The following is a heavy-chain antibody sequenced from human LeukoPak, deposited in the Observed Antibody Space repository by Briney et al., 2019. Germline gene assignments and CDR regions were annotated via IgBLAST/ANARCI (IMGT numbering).Heavy chain of an antibody. CDR2: INSDGSSA. CDR3: ARVVPATVGFDFDY. V-gene: IGHV3-74*01. D-gene: IGHD1-26*01. Sequence: GGSLRLSCAATGFTFSTYWMHWVRQAPGKELVWVSRINSDGSSASYADSVKGRFTISRDNAKNTLYLQMNSLRAEDTAVYYCARVVPATVGFDFDYWGQGTLVTVSS. CDR1: GFTFSTYW. J-gene: IGHJ4*02.